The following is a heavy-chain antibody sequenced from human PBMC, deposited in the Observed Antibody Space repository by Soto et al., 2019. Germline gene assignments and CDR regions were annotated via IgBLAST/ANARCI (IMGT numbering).Heavy chain of an antibody. Sequence: SETLSLTCTVSGGAIGSYCLHWTRQAPGKGLEWIGYMYFNESTNYNPSLKSRVTISLDTSKSLFSLKLNSVTAADTAVYYCARDHKEAFDIWGQGTLVT. J-gene: IGHJ3*02. CDR1: GGAIGSYC. CDR2: MYFNEST. V-gene: IGHV4-59*01. CDR3: ARDHKEAFDI.